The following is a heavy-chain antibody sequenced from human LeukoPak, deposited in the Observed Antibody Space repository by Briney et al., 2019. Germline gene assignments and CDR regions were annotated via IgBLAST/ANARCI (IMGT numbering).Heavy chain of an antibody. J-gene: IGHJ3*01. CDR3: ARLWHCGFSTCWAVNGFDY. D-gene: IGHD2-21*01. CDR2: IDSNSGET. CDR1: GYSFIGYF. Sequence: ASVKVSCKASGYSFIGYFIHWVRQAPGQGLEWMGWIDSNSGETHYAQKFQGRFTMTKDTSIKTAYMELSSLRSDDTAIYYCARLWHCGFSTCWAVNGFDYWGQGTEVTVSP. V-gene: IGHV1-2*02.